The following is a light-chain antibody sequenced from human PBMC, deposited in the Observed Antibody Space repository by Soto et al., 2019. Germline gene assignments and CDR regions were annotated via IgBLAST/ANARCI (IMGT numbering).Light chain of an antibody. V-gene: IGKV3-15*01. CDR2: GAS. CDR1: QNILSN. J-gene: IGKJ1*01. CDR3: QQYNNWPGT. Sequence: EIVMPQSPATLSVSPGERVTLSCRASQNILSNLAWYQQKPGQAPRLLIYGASTRATGIPARFSGSGSGTEFTLTISSLQSEDFAVYYCQQYNNWPGTFGQGTKVDIK.